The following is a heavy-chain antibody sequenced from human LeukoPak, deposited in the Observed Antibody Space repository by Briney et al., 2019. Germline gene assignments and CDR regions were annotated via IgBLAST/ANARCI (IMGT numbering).Heavy chain of an antibody. Sequence: GGSLRLSCAASGFTFSSYGMHWVRQAPGKGLEWVAVIWYDGSNKYYADSVKGRFTISRDNSKNTLYLQMNSLRAEDTAVYYCARELGEMGYYYGMDVWGQGTTVTVSS. CDR2: IWYDGSNK. V-gene: IGHV3-33*01. D-gene: IGHD5-24*01. CDR1: GFTFSSYG. CDR3: ARELGEMGYYYGMDV. J-gene: IGHJ6*02.